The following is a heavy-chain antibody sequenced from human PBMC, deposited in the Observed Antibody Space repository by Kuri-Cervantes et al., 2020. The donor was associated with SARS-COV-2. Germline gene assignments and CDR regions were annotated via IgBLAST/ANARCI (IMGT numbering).Heavy chain of an antibody. V-gene: IGHV3-7*01. J-gene: IGHJ4*02. CDR2: IKQDGSEK. Sequence: GGSLRLSCAASGFTFSSYWMSWVRQAPGKGLEWVANIKQDGSEKYYVDSVKGRFTISRDNAKNSLYLQMNGLRAEDTAVYYCAKDDGGSFGLFDNWGQGILVTVSS. CDR3: AKDDGGSFGLFDN. CDR1: GFTFSSYW. D-gene: IGHD1-26*01.